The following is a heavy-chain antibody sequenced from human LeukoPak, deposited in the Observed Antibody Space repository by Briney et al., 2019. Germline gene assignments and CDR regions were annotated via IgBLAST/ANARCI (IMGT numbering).Heavy chain of an antibody. J-gene: IGHJ4*02. CDR1: GGSISSGSYY. CDR2: IYTSGST. CDR3: ARDLENDFWSGYYLVY. D-gene: IGHD3-3*01. Sequence: SETLSLTCTVSGGSISSGSYYWSWIRQPAGRGLEWIGRIYTSGSTNYNPSLKSRVTIPVDTSKNQFSLKLSSVTAADTAVYYCARDLENDFWSGYYLVYWGQGTLVTVSS. V-gene: IGHV4-61*02.